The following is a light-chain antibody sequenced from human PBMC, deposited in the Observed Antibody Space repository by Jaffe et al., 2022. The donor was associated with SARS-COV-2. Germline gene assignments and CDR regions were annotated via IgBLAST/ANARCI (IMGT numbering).Light chain of an antibody. CDR1: QSVLYSSDNRNY. J-gene: IGKJ3*01. CDR3: QQYYTTPVT. Sequence: DIVMTQSPDSLAVSLGERATINCKSSQSVLYSSDNRNYFAWYQQKPGQPPKLLIYWASTRQSGVPERFSGSGSGTDFTLTISSLQAEDVAVYYCQQYYTTPVTFGPGTKVDIK. CDR2: WAS. V-gene: IGKV4-1*01.